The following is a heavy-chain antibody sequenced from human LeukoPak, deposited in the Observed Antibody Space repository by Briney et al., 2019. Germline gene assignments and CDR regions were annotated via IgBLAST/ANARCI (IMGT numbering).Heavy chain of an antibody. V-gene: IGHV1-46*01. D-gene: IGHD1-26*01. Sequence: GASVKVSCKASGYIFSDYYMHWVRQAPGQGLEWMGIINPSGGSTTYAQKFQGRLTMTSDTSTSTVYMELSSLRSEDTAVYYCARSSAYYNEADIWGQGTMVTVSS. CDR2: INPSGGST. J-gene: IGHJ3*02. CDR1: GYIFSDYY. CDR3: ARSSAYYNEADI.